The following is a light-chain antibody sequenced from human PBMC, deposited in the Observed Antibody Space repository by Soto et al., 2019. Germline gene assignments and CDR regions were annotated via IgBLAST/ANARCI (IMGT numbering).Light chain of an antibody. CDR2: DAS. Sequence: AIQLTQSPSSLSASVGDRVTITCRASQGISSALAWYRQKPGKAPELLIYDASSLESGVTSRFRGSGSGTDFTLTISSLQPEDFATYNCQQFNSYPSFGPGTKVDIK. V-gene: IGKV1-13*02. CDR3: QQFNSYPS. CDR1: QGISSA. J-gene: IGKJ3*01.